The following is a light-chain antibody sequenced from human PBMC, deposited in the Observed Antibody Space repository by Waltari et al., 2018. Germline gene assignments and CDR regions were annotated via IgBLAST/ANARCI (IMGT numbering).Light chain of an antibody. CDR1: QSVGRT. CDR3: QHYVRLPAT. J-gene: IGKJ1*01. Sequence: EIVLPQSPGTLSLSPGERATLSCSASQSVGRTLAWYQQKPGQAPRLLMYGASSRATGTPDRFSGSGSGTDFSLTISRLEPEDFAVYYCQHYVRLPATFGQGTKVEIK. CDR2: GAS. V-gene: IGKV3-20*01.